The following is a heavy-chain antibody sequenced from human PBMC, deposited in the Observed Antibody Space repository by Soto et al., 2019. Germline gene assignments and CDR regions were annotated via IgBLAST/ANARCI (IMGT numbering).Heavy chain of an antibody. J-gene: IGHJ3*01. Sequence: GGSLSLSCAASGFIFTNYAMNWVRQAPGKGLEWVSVIGGRGNSAYYADSVQGRFTISRDNSKNTLSLQMSSLTADDTAIYYCVREGRGSFDFWGRGTMVTVSS. CDR2: IGGRGNSA. CDR3: VREGRGSFDF. D-gene: IGHD5-12*01. V-gene: IGHV3-23*01. CDR1: GFIFTNYA.